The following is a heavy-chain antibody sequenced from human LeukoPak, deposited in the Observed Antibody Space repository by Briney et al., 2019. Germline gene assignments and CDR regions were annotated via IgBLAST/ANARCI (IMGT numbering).Heavy chain of an antibody. V-gene: IGHV3-48*03. Sequence: GSLRLSCAASGFTFSSYEMNWVRQAPGKGLEWVSYISSSGSTIYYADSVKGRFTISRDNAKNSLYLQMNSLRAEDTAVYYCASPSYTATFDYWGQGTLVTVSS. J-gene: IGHJ4*02. CDR3: ASPSYTATFDY. CDR1: GFTFSSYE. CDR2: ISSSGSTI. D-gene: IGHD5-18*01.